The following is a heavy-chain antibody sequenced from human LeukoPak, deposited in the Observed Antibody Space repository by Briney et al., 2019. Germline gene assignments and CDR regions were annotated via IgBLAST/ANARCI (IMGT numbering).Heavy chain of an antibody. V-gene: IGHV1-18*01. CDR3: ARFSSGASFDY. Sequence: ASVKVSCKASGYTFTDYAINWVRQAPGQGLEWMGWISTYYGDTNYAQKVQGRVTMTTDTSTSTAYMELWSLRSDDTAVYYCARFSSGASFDYWGQGTLVTVSS. J-gene: IGHJ4*02. CDR2: ISTYYGDT. D-gene: IGHD3-10*01. CDR1: GYTFTDYA.